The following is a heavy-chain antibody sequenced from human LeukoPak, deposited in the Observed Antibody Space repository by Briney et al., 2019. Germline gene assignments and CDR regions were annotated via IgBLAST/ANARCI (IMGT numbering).Heavy chain of an antibody. J-gene: IGHJ4*02. CDR3: ARDFDQGSYYFDY. D-gene: IGHD3-9*01. Sequence: GGSLRLSCAASGFTVSSNYMSWVRQAPGKGLEWVSVIYSGGSTYYADSVKGRFTISRDNSKNTLYLQMNSLRAEDTAVYYCARDFDQGSYYFDYWGQGTLVTVSS. CDR1: GFTVSSNY. V-gene: IGHV3-53*01. CDR2: IYSGGST.